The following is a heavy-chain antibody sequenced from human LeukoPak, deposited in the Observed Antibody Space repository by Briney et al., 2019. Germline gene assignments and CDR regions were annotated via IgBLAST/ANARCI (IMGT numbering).Heavy chain of an antibody. CDR2: IIPIFGTA. D-gene: IGHD3-22*01. CDR1: GGTFSSYA. J-gene: IGHJ4*02. V-gene: IGHV1-69*06. CDR3: AREHYYDSSGYFPWGY. Sequence: ASVKVSCKASGGTFSSYAISWVRQAPGQGLEWMGGIIPIFGTANYAQKFQGRVTITADKSTSTAYMELCSLRSEDTAVYYCAREHYYDSSGYFPWGYWGQGTLVTVSS.